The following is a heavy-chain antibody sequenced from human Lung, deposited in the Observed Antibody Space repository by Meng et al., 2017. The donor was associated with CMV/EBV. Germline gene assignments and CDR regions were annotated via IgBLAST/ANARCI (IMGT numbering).Heavy chain of an antibody. D-gene: IGHD3-16*01. CDR2: ISTRSSYI. CDR1: GFTLSSYT. J-gene: IGHJ4*02. CDR3: ARHNYLWGSYPLDY. Sequence: GESXKISCAASGFTLSSYTMNWVRQAPGKGLEWVSSISTRSSYIYYADSVKGRFTVSRDNAKNSLYLQMNSLRAEDTAVYYCARHNYLWGSYPLDYWGQGTLVTVSS. V-gene: IGHV3-21*01.